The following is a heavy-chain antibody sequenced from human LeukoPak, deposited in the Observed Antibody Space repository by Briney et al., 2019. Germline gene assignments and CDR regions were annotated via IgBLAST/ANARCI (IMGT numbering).Heavy chain of an antibody. CDR1: GYSFTSYW. V-gene: IGHV5-51*01. Sequence: GESLKISCKGSGYSFTSYWIGWVRQMPGKGLEWMGIIYPGDSDTRYSPSFQGQVTISADKSISTDYLQWSSLKAAETAMYCCARLSPEGGVGSYFDYWGQGTLVTVSS. D-gene: IGHD3-10*01. CDR2: IYPGDSDT. J-gene: IGHJ4*02. CDR3: ARLSPEGGVGSYFDY.